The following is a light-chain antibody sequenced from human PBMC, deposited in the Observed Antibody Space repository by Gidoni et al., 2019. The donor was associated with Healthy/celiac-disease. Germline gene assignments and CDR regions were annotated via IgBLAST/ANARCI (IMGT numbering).Light chain of an antibody. V-gene: IGLV3-27*01. CDR2: KDS. Sequence: SYELTQPSSVSVSPGQTARLTCSGDVLAKKYARWFQQKPGQAPVLVIYKDSERPSVIPERFSGSSSGTTVTLTISGAQVEDEADYYCSSAADNSLVFGGGTKLTVL. CDR1: VLAKKY. CDR3: SSAADNSLV. J-gene: IGLJ3*02.